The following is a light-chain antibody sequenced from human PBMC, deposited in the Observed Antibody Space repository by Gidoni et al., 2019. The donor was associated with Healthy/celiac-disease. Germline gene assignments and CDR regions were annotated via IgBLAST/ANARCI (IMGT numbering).Light chain of an antibody. CDR2: DVS. J-gene: IGLJ1*01. Sequence: QSALTQPASVSGSPGQSITISCTGTSSDVGGYNSVSWYQQHPGKAPNLMIYDVSNRPSGVSNRFSGSKSGNTASLTISGLQAEDEADYYCSSYTSSSTLGVFGTGTKVTVL. CDR1: SSDVGGYNS. V-gene: IGLV2-14*01. CDR3: SSYTSSSTLGV.